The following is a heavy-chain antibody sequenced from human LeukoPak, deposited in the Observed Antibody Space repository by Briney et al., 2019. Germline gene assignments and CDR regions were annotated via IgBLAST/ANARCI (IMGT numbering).Heavy chain of an antibody. D-gene: IGHD6-13*01. Sequence: SETLSLTCAVYGGSFSGYYWSWIRQPPGKGLEWIGEINHSGSTNYNPSLKSRVTISVDTSKNQFSLKLSSVTAADTAVYYCASTRSSWYRWFDPWGQGTLVTVSS. CDR1: GGSFSGYY. CDR2: INHSGST. V-gene: IGHV4-34*01. J-gene: IGHJ5*02. CDR3: ASTRSSWYRWFDP.